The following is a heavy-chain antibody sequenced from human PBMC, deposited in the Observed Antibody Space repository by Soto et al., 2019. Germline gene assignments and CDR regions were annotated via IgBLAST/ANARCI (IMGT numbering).Heavy chain of an antibody. CDR3: ARVRYDRICFDH. D-gene: IGHD3-22*01. Sequence: QVQLQESGPGLVRPSGALSVTCAVSGDSISRSHWWSWVRQSPGKGLEWIGEISHSGITNYNPSLKSRFTISADKSKNQLSLKLTSVTAADTAVYYCARVRYDRICFDHWGQGTLVSVSA. J-gene: IGHJ4*02. V-gene: IGHV4-4*02. CDR2: ISHSGIT. CDR1: GDSISRSHW.